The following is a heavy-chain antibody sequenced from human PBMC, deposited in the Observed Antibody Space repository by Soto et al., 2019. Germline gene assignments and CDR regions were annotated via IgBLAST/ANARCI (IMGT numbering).Heavy chain of an antibody. CDR2: IIPILGIA. Sequence: ASVKVSCKASGGTFSSYTISWVRQAPGQGLEWMGRIIPILGIANYAQKFQGRVTITADKSTSTAYMELSSLRSEDTAVYYCARDNSVTQGWFDPWGQGTLVTVSS. D-gene: IGHD2-21*02. J-gene: IGHJ5*02. V-gene: IGHV1-69*04. CDR1: GGTFSSYT. CDR3: ARDNSVTQGWFDP.